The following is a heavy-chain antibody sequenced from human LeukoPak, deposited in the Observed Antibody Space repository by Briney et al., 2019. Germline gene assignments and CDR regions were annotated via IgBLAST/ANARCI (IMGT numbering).Heavy chain of an antibody. Sequence: ASVKVSCKASGYTFTGYYMHWVRQAPGQGLEWMGWINPNSGGTNYAQKFQGRVTMTRDTSISTAYMELSRLRSDDTAVYYCASRACSGGSCYPLNYWGQGTLVTASS. D-gene: IGHD2-15*01. CDR2: INPNSGGT. J-gene: IGHJ4*02. CDR1: GYTFTGYY. CDR3: ASRACSGGSCYPLNY. V-gene: IGHV1-2*02.